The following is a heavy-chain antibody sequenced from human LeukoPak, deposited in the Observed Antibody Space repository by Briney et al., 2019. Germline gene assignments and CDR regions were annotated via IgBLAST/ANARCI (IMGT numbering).Heavy chain of an antibody. V-gene: IGHV1-3*01. CDR1: GYTFTSYA. J-gene: IGHJ4*02. CDR3: ARNPPTVMDFDY. D-gene: IGHD4-17*01. CDR2: INAGNGNT. Sequence: ASVKVSCKASGYTFTSYAMHWVRQAPGQRLEWMGWINAGNGNTKYSQKFQGRVTIARDTSASTAYMELSSLRSEDTAVYYCARNPPTVMDFDYWGQGTLVTVSS.